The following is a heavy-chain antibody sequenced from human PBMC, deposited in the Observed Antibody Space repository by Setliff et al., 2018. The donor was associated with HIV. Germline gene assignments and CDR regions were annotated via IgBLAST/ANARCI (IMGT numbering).Heavy chain of an antibody. Sequence: ASVKVSCKASGYTFSSYSISWVRQAPGQGLEWMGWISGSNGHTNYAQKSQGRVIMTTDTSTSTAYMELRSLRSDDTAVYYCAREYFGSGSSVRSFDIWGQGTLVTVSS. V-gene: IGHV1-18*01. CDR3: AREYFGSGSSVRSFDI. D-gene: IGHD3-10*01. J-gene: IGHJ3*02. CDR2: ISGSNGHT. CDR1: GYTFSSYS.